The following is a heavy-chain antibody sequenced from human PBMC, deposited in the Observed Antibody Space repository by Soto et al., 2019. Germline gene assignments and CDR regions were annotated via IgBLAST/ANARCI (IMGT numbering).Heavy chain of an antibody. V-gene: IGHV3-21*01. Sequence: GSLRLSCAASGFTFSSYSMNWVRQAPGKGLEWVSSISSSSSYIYYADSVKGRFTISRDNAKNSLYLQMNSLRAEDTAVYYCAGDLSRTVVGVGITSGGSDYWGQGTLVAVSS. CDR1: GFTFSSYS. D-gene: IGHD3-3*01. CDR3: AGDLSRTVVGVGITSGGSDY. CDR2: ISSSSSYI. J-gene: IGHJ4*02.